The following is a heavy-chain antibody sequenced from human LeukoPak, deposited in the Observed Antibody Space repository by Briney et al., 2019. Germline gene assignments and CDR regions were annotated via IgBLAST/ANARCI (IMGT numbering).Heavy chain of an antibody. CDR1: GYPFSSCG. CDR3: ARLVYSSGWYGGQDWYFDL. Sequence: ASVKVSCKTFGYPFSSCGINWVRQAPGQGLEWMGWISGYNGDTNYAQKFQGRVTISVDTSKNQFSLKLSSVTAADTAVYYCARLVYSSGWYGGQDWYFDLWGRGTLVTVSS. J-gene: IGHJ2*01. V-gene: IGHV1-18*01. CDR2: ISGYNGDT. D-gene: IGHD6-19*01.